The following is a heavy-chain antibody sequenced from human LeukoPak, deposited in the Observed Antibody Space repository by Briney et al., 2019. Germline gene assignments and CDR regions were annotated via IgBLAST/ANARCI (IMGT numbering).Heavy chain of an antibody. Sequence: ASVKVSCKASGYSFTGYYMHWVRQAPGQGLEWMGWINPHSGDTNYAQKFQGGVTMTRDTSVSTAYMDLSRLRSDDTAVYYCARATGDVSLLEDYWGQGTLVTVSS. CDR2: INPHSGDT. CDR1: GYSFTGYY. D-gene: IGHD3-16*01. CDR3: ARATGDVSLLEDY. J-gene: IGHJ4*02. V-gene: IGHV1-2*02.